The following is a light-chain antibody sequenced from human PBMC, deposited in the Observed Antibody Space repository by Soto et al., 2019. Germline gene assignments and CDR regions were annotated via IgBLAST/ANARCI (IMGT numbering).Light chain of an antibody. J-gene: IGKJ1*01. CDR3: LQDYNYPPWT. V-gene: IGKV1-6*01. CDR2: SAS. Sequence: AIQMTQSPASLSASVGDRVTITCRASQDIRNDLGGFQQKPAKAPRVLIHSASTLQSGVPSRFRGSGSGTEFTLTISSLQPDDFATYYCLQDYNYPPWTFGQGTKV. CDR1: QDIRND.